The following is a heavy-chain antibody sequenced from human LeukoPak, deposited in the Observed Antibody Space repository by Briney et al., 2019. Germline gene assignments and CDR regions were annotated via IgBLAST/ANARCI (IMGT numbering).Heavy chain of an antibody. Sequence: SETLSLTCSVSGGSISSYYWSWVRQPAGKGLEWIGRIYTSGSTNYNPSLKSRVTMSVDTSKNQFSLQLSSVTAADTAVYYCRGVRFGELFDYWGQGTLVTVSS. J-gene: IGHJ4*02. V-gene: IGHV4-4*07. CDR3: RGVRFGELFDY. D-gene: IGHD3-10*01. CDR2: IYTSGST. CDR1: GGSISSYY.